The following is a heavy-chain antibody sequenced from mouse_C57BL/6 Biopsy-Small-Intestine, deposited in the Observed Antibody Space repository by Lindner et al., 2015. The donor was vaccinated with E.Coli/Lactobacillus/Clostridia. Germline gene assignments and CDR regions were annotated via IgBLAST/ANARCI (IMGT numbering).Heavy chain of an antibody. CDR1: GYTFTSYG. Sequence: VQLQESGTELVTPGASVKLSCKASGYTFTSYGINWVRQRTGQGLEWIGEIYPRSGNTYYNEKFKGKATLTADKSSSAAYMQLSSLTSADSAVYFCARFGDYLLYTMDYWGQGTSVTVSS. CDR3: ARFGDYLLYTMDY. J-gene: IGHJ4*01. V-gene: IGHV1-81*01. D-gene: IGHD2-13*01. CDR2: IYPRSGNT.